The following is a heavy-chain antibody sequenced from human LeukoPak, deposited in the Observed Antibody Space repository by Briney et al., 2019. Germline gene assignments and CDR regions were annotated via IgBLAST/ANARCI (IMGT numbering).Heavy chain of an antibody. CDR3: ARTPTLDYYGSGSYLRYYYYGMDV. Sequence: SETLSLTCTVSGGSISSYYWSWIRQPPGKGLEWIGYIYYSGSTNYNPSLKSRVTISVDTSKNQFSLKLSSVTAADTAVYYCARTPTLDYYGSGSYLRYYYYGMDVWGQGTTVTVSS. CDR1: GGSISSYY. J-gene: IGHJ6*02. D-gene: IGHD3-10*01. CDR2: IYYSGST. V-gene: IGHV4-59*01.